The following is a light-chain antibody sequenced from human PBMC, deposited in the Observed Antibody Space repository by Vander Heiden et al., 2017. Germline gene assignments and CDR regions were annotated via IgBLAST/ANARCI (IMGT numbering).Light chain of an antibody. CDR3: QHRK. Sequence: DIQMTQSPSSLSASVGDRVTITCRASQSISSYLNWYQQKPGKAPKLLIYAASSLQSGVKSRFSGSGSGTDFTLTISSLQPEDFATDDCQHRKFGQGTKVEIK. CDR2: AAS. J-gene: IGKJ1*01. V-gene: IGKV1-39*01. CDR1: QSISSY.